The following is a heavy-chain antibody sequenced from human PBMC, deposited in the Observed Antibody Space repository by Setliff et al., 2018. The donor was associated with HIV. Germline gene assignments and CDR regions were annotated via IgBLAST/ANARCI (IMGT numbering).Heavy chain of an antibody. Sequence: PGGSLRLSCAASGFTFDDYAMHWVRQVPGKGLVWVSRINTDGSSTKYADSVKGRFTISRDNAKNTLYLQMDSLRGEDTAVYYCARGYYGSDLQNAMDVWGQGTTVTVSS. CDR1: GFTFDDYA. CDR2: INTDGSST. J-gene: IGHJ6*02. D-gene: IGHD3-10*01. V-gene: IGHV3-74*03. CDR3: ARGYYGSDLQNAMDV.